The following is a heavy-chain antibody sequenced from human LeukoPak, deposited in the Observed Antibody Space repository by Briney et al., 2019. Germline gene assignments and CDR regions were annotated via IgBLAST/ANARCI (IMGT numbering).Heavy chain of an antibody. Sequence: PSETLSLTCTVSGGSISSYYWSWIRQPPGKGLEWIGRIYTSGSTNYNPSLKSRVTISVDTSKNQFSLKLSSVTAADTAVYYCARGWWFGDHADYWGQGTLVTVSS. V-gene: IGHV4-4*09. CDR1: GGSISSYY. CDR3: ARGWWFGDHADY. J-gene: IGHJ4*02. CDR2: IYTSGST. D-gene: IGHD3-10*01.